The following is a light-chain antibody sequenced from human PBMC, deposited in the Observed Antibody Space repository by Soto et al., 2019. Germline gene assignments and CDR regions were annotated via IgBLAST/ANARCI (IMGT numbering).Light chain of an antibody. CDR2: EVS. CDR3: CSYAGSSTSV. CDR1: SSDVGSYNL. J-gene: IGLJ1*01. V-gene: IGLV2-23*02. Sequence: QSALTQPASVSGSPGQSITISCTGTSSDVGSYNLVSWYQQHPGKAPKLMIYEVSKRPSGVSNRFSGSKSGNTAYLTISGLQAEDEADYYCCSYAGSSTSVFGTGTKLTVL.